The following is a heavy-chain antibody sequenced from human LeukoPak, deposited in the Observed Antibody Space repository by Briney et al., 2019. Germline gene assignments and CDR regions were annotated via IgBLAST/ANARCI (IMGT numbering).Heavy chain of an antibody. CDR1: GGSISSYY. D-gene: IGHD6-13*01. Sequence: SETLSLTCTVSGGSISSYYWSWIRQPPGKGLEWIGYIYYSGSTNYNPSLKSRVTISVDTSKNQFSLKLSSVTAADTAVYYCARNQGSSWYHYLDYWGQGTLVTVSS. J-gene: IGHJ4*02. CDR3: ARNQGSSWYHYLDY. CDR2: IYYSGST. V-gene: IGHV4-59*01.